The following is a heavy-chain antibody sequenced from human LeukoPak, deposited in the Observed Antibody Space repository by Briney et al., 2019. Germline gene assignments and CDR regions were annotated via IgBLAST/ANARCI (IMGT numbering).Heavy chain of an antibody. CDR3: VREARGYHYTYFDY. D-gene: IGHD5-18*01. CDR1: GFTLGGHD. CDR2: VSAGHHA. J-gene: IGHJ4*02. V-gene: IGHV3-13*01. Sequence: PGGSLRLSCTASGFTLGGHDMHWVRQTTGDGLEWVAAVSAGHHAFYAGSVKGRFTVSREDATNSLYLQMNSLRAGDTAVYYCVREARGYHYTYFDYWGQGSLVTVSS.